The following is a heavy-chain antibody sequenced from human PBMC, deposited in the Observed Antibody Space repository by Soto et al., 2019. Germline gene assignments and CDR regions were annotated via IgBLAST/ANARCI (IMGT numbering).Heavy chain of an antibody. J-gene: IGHJ6*02. CDR3: AREDISTYGMDV. CDR1: GGSISSGGYS. CDR2: IYHSGST. Sequence: QLQLQESGSGLVKPSQTLSLTCAVSGGSISSGGYSWSWIRQPPGKGLEWIGYIYHSGSTYYNPSLKSRVTISVDRSKNQFSLKLSSVTAADXXXXXXAREDISTYGMDVWGQGTXVTVSS. D-gene: IGHD2-15*01. V-gene: IGHV4-30-2*01.